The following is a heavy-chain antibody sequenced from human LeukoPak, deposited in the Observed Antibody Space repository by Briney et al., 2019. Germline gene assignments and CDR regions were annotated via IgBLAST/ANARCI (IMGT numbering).Heavy chain of an antibody. V-gene: IGHV3-30*18. D-gene: IGHD1-1*01. J-gene: IGHJ4*02. Sequence: GGSLRLSCAASGFTFSSYGMHWVRQAPGKGLELVAVISYDGSNKYYADSVKGRFTISRDNSKNTLYLQMNSLRAEDTAVYYCAKIHRERYFDYWGQGTLVTVSS. CDR3: AKIHRERYFDY. CDR2: ISYDGSNK. CDR1: GFTFSSYG.